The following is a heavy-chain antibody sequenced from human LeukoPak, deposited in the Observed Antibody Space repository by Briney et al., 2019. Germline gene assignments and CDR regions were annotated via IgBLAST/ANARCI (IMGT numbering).Heavy chain of an antibody. Sequence: GGSLRLSCAASGFTFSSYWMYWVRHAPGKGPVWVSRINTDGGSLNYADSVKGRFTISRDKAKNTLYLQRNSLGAEDTAVYYCARRINYYDSSGYYSVRYFDSWGQGTLVAVSS. CDR2: INTDGGSL. D-gene: IGHD3-22*01. CDR1: GFTFSSYW. V-gene: IGHV3-74*01. CDR3: ARRINYYDSSGYYSVRYFDS. J-gene: IGHJ4*02.